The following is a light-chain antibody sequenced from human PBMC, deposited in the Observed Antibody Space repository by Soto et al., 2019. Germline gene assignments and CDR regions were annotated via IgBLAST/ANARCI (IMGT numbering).Light chain of an antibody. Sequence: DIQMTQSPASLSASVGDRVFMTCRASQAIARYLNWYQHKPGKAPKLLIYDVSRLERGVPSRFSGSGSGTDFTFTISSLQPEDFATYHCQQTDDLPRYTFGQGTKLEMK. J-gene: IGKJ2*01. CDR2: DVS. CDR3: QQTDDLPRYT. CDR1: QAIARY. V-gene: IGKV1-33*01.